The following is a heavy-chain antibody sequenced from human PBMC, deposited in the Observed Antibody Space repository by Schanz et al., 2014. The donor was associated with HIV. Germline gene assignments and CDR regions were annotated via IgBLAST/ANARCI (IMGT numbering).Heavy chain of an antibody. CDR3: ARVEGPPTFYYYYYGSDV. D-gene: IGHD4-4*01. V-gene: IGHV3-33*01. CDR2: IWYDGSKT. J-gene: IGHJ6*02. CDR1: GFSFSSHG. Sequence: QVQLVESGGGVVQPGRSLRLSCAASGFSFSSHGMHWVRQPPGKGLEWVSYIWYDGSKTYYVDSVKGRFTISRDNSKNTLFLQMNSLRAEDTAVYYCARVEGPPTFYYYYYGSDVWGQGTAVIVSS.